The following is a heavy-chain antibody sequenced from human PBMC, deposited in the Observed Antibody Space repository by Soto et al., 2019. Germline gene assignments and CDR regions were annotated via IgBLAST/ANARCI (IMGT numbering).Heavy chain of an antibody. Sequence: SLRLSCAASGFTFDDYSMHWVRQAPGKGLEWVSTVSWDSDIIYYANSVKGRFIISRDNAKNSLYLQMNSLTLEDTALYYCAKGGGFSTDFDYWGQGTLVTVSS. D-gene: IGHD2-8*02. CDR1: GFTFDDYS. V-gene: IGHV3-9*01. CDR3: AKGGGFSTDFDY. J-gene: IGHJ4*02. CDR2: VSWDSDII.